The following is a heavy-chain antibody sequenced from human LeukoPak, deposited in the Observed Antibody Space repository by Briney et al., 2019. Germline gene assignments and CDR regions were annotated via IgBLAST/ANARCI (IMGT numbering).Heavy chain of an antibody. CDR3: ARVPAAPRLYMDV. Sequence: SETLSLTCTVSSGSVNSYYWSWIRQPPGKGLEWIGYIYYSGSTNYNPSLKSRVTISVDTTKNQFSLKLSSVTAADTAVYYCARVPAAPRLYMDVWGQGTTVIVSS. D-gene: IGHD2-2*01. CDR1: SGSVNSYY. V-gene: IGHV4-59*02. J-gene: IGHJ6*02. CDR2: IYYSGST.